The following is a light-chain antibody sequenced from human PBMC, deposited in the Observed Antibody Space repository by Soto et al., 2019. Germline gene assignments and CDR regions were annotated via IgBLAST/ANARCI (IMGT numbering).Light chain of an antibody. Sequence: DIQMTQPPSTLSGSVEDRVNITCRASQTIISWLAWYQQKPGKAPKLLIYKASTLKRGVPSRFSGSGSGTEFTLTISSLQPDDFATYYCQHYNGYSEAFGQGTKVDIK. V-gene: IGKV1-5*03. J-gene: IGKJ1*01. CDR2: KAS. CDR1: QTIISW. CDR3: QHYNGYSEA.